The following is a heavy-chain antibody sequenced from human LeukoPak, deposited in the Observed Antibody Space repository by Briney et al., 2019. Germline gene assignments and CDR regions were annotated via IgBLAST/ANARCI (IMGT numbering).Heavy chain of an antibody. CDR2: ISPGGSDT. Sequence: GGSLRLSCAASGFTFNSYAMSWVRQAPGKGLEWVSAISPGGSDTYYADSVRGRFTISRDNSKNTLYLQMNSLRAEDTAVYYCARGLVPGFLDYWGQGTPVTVSS. D-gene: IGHD4-11*01. J-gene: IGHJ4*02. CDR3: ARGLVPGFLDY. V-gene: IGHV3-23*01. CDR1: GFTFNSYA.